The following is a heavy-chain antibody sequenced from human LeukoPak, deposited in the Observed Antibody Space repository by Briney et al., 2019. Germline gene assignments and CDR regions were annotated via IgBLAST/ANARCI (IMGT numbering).Heavy chain of an antibody. CDR1: GFTFSDYY. D-gene: IGHD6-19*01. J-gene: IGHJ3*02. Sequence: GGSLRLSCAASGFTFSDYYMNWIRQAPGKGLEWISYISSSGGTIYSADSVKGRFTISRDNAKNSLYLQMNSLRAEDTAVYYCAGYSSGWFGAFHIWGQGTMVTVSS. CDR3: AGYSSGWFGAFHI. V-gene: IGHV3-11*04. CDR2: ISSSGGTI.